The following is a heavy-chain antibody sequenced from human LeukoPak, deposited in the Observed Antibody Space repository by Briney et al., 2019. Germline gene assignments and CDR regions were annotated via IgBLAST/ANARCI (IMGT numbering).Heavy chain of an antibody. Sequence: GGSLRLSCVASGFTFSSSWMSWVRQAPGRGLEWVANIKQDESQKYHVDSVKGRFTVSRDNAKNSLYLQMNSLRAEDTAVYYCARCRFSGTSCDFDSWGQGTLVIVSS. V-gene: IGHV3-7*03. D-gene: IGHD2-2*01. J-gene: IGHJ4*02. CDR1: GFTFSSSW. CDR2: IKQDESQK. CDR3: ARCRFSGTSCDFDS.